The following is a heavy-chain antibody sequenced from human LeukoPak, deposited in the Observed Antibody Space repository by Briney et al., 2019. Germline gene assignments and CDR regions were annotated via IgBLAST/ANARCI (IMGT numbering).Heavy chain of an antibody. D-gene: IGHD3-22*01. CDR3: ARDLGYYDSSGYFDY. CDR2: IIPILGIA. V-gene: IGHV1-69*04. J-gene: IGHJ4*02. Sequence: SVKVSCKASGGTFSSYTISWVRQAPGQGLEWMGRIIPILGIANYAQKFQGRVTIPADKSTSTAYMALSSLRSEDTAVYYCARDLGYYDSSGYFDYWGQGTLVTVSS. CDR1: GGTFSSYT.